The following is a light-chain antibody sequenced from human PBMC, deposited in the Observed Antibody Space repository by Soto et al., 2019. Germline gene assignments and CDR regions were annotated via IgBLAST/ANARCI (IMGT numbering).Light chain of an antibody. Sequence: DIQMTQSPSSLSASVGDRVTITCRASQGISNYLAWYQQKPGKVPKLLIYAASTLQSGVPSRFSGSGSGTDFTLTISSLQPEYGATYHCHKYNSAPWTFGQGTKVDIK. CDR2: AAS. CDR1: QGISNY. V-gene: IGKV1-27*01. J-gene: IGKJ1*01. CDR3: HKYNSAPWT.